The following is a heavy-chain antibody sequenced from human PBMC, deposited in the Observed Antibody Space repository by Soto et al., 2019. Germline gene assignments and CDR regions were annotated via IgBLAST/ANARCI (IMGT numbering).Heavy chain of an antibody. Sequence: PGGSLRLSCAASGFTFSSHTMTWVRQAPGKGLEWVSVISPSGGTTYYADSVKGRFTISRDNSKNTLYLQMNSLRVEETAVYYCEKVRRQFVNKGNFDIWGQGTMVTVSS. D-gene: IGHD3-10*01. CDR3: EKVRRQFVNKGNFDI. CDR2: ISPSGGTT. J-gene: IGHJ3*02. V-gene: IGHV3-23*01. CDR1: GFTFSSHT.